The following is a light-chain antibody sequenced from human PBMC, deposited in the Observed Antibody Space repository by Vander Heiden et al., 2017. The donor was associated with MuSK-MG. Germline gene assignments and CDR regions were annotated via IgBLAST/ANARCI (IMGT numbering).Light chain of an antibody. CDR2: EVS. Sequence: QSALTQPASVSGSPGTSIAISCTGTSSDVGSYNYVSWYQQHPGKAPNLLIFEVSKRPSGISDRFSGSKSGNTASLTISGLQAEDEADYYCCSDAGSGTYVFGTGTKVTVL. CDR3: CSDAGSGTYV. V-gene: IGLV2-23*02. CDR1: SSDVGSYNY. J-gene: IGLJ1*01.